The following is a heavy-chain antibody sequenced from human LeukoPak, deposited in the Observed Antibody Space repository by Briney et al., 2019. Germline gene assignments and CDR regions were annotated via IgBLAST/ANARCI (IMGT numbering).Heavy chain of an antibody. Sequence: SETLSLTCAVSGGSISSSNWWSWVRQPPGKGREWMGEIYHSGSTNYNPSLKSRVTISVDKSKNQFSLKLSSVTAADTAVYYCARGSLVLDYYYGMDVWGKGTTVTVSS. CDR1: GGSISSSNW. CDR3: ARGSLVLDYYYGMDV. D-gene: IGHD3-16*02. J-gene: IGHJ6*04. V-gene: IGHV4-4*02. CDR2: IYHSGST.